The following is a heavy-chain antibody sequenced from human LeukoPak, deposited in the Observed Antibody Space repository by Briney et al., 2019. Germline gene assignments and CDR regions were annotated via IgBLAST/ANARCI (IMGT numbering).Heavy chain of an antibody. Sequence: PGGSLRLSCAASGFTFRIYAMSWVRQAPGKGLEWVSGISGSGGPTYYADSVKGRFTMSRDNSKNTLYLQMNSLRAEDTAVYYCACWNYDGGGGLDYWGQGTLVTVSS. V-gene: IGHV3-23*01. CDR3: ACWNYDGGGGLDY. D-gene: IGHD3-10*01. CDR2: ISGSGGPT. CDR1: GFTFRIYA. J-gene: IGHJ4*02.